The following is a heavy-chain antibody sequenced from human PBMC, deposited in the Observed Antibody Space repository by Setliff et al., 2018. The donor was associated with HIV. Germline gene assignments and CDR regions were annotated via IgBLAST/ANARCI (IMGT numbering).Heavy chain of an antibody. D-gene: IGHD2-15*01. CDR2: ISAYNFKT. V-gene: IGHV1-18*01. CDR1: GYTFTSYG. J-gene: IGHJ4*02. Sequence: VASVKVSCKASGYTFTSYGISWVRQAPGRGLEWMGWISAYNFKTRSAQKLQDRVTMTTDTSTYTAYMELRSLKSDDTAVYYCVRDTGWVVTTKNSHFDYWGQGTLVTSPQ. CDR3: VRDTGWVVTTKNSHFDY.